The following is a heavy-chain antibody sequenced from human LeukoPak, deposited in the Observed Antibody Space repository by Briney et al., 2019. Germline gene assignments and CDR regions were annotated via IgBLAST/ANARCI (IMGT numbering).Heavy chain of an antibody. Sequence: GGSLRLSCAVSGFTFSYYGMHWVRQAPAKGLPGVAVISLDGTDQYYAPSAKGRFTISRDESKNTLYLQMNSLRAEDTAVYYWAKSIGGHCSRTTCTGDGFDPWGQGTLVTVSS. CDR3: AKSIGGHCSRTTCTGDGFDP. V-gene: IGHV3-30*18. CDR2: ISLDGTDQ. CDR1: GFTFSYYG. D-gene: IGHD2-2*01. J-gene: IGHJ5*02.